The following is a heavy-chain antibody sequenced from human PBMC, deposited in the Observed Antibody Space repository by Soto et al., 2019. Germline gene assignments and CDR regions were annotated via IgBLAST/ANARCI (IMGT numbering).Heavy chain of an antibody. CDR1: GGSINSYY. CDR3: ARDVAEADGFDI. J-gene: IGHJ3*02. Sequence: QVQLQESGPGLVKPSETLSLTCTVSGGSINSYYWSWIRQPPGKGLEWIGYVFHIGSTNYNPSLKSRVTISVDTSKNQISLKLSSVTAADTAVYYCARDVAEADGFDIWGQGTMVTVSS. CDR2: VFHIGST. V-gene: IGHV4-59*01.